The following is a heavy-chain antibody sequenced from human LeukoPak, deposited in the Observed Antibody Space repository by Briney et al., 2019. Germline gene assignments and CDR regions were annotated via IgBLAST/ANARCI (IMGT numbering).Heavy chain of an antibody. Sequence: SETLSLTCNVSGDSIRGFYWGWIRQPPGKGLEWIGYFDFSGGSNYNPALESRVIISVDTSKNQFSLKLRSLTAADTAVYYCARWNYDIWTGHRYFDYWGQGTLVIVSS. CDR2: FDFSGGS. CDR3: ARWNYDIWTGHRYFDY. CDR1: GDSIRGFY. D-gene: IGHD3/OR15-3a*01. V-gene: IGHV4-59*01. J-gene: IGHJ4*02.